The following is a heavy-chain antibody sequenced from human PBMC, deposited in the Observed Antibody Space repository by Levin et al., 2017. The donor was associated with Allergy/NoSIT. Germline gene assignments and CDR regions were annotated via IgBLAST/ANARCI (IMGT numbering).Heavy chain of an antibody. Sequence: PSETLSLTCAVYGGSLSGYYWSWIRQAPGKGLEWVGELHPYGDTAFNPSFLSRITISLDSSKNQVSLRLTSVTAADTAVYSCAGGTGAYKGGSVWGQGTQVTVS. CDR3: AGGTGAYKGGSV. D-gene: IGHD2-15*01. J-gene: IGHJ4*02. CDR2: LHPYGDT. V-gene: IGHV4-34*01. CDR1: GGSLSGYY.